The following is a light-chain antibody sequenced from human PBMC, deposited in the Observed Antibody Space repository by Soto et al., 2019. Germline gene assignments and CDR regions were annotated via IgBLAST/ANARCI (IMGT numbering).Light chain of an antibody. V-gene: IGKV1-9*01. Sequence: IQLTQSPSSLSASVGDRVTITCRASQGISSYFAWYQQKPGKAPKVLIYAASTLQNGVPPRFSGSGSGTDFTLTISSLHPEDFATYYCQQLNAYPYTFGQWTQLEIK. CDR2: AAS. J-gene: IGKJ2*01. CDR3: QQLNAYPYT. CDR1: QGISSY.